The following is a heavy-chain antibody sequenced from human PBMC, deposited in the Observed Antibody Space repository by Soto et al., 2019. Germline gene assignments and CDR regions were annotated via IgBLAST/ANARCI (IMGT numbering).Heavy chain of an antibody. CDR3: AKGELYPTSTHFDY. V-gene: IGHV3-30*18. J-gene: IGHJ4*02. Sequence: RLSCAASGLTFSSYGIHWVRQAPGKGLEWVAVISNDGGHKYYTDSVRGRFTISRDNSQNTLYLQMNSLRADDTAIYYCAKGELYPTSTHFDYWGQGTPVTVSS. D-gene: IGHD3-3*01. CDR2: ISNDGGHK. CDR1: GLTFSSYG.